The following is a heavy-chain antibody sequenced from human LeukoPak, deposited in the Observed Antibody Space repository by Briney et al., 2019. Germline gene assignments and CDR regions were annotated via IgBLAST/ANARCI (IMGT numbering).Heavy chain of an antibody. CDR1: GFTFTSSA. Sequence: SVKVSCKASGFTFTSSAVQWVRQARGQRLEWIGWIVVGSGNTNYAQKFQERVTITRDMSTSTAYMELSGLRSEDTAVYYCAYSKYTVAAAGNGAFDIWGQGTMVTVSS. CDR2: IVVGSGNT. V-gene: IGHV1-58*01. D-gene: IGHD6-13*01. CDR3: AYSKYTVAAAGNGAFDI. J-gene: IGHJ3*02.